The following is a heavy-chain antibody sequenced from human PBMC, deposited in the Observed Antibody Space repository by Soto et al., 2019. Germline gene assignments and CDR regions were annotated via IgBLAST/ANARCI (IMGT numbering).Heavy chain of an antibody. Sequence: GASVKVSCKASGGTFSSYAISWVRQAPGQGLEWMGGIIPIFGTANYAQKFQGRVTITADESTSTAYMELSSLRSEDTAVYYCAREGDSGSYKTSDYWGQGTLVTAPQ. CDR2: IIPIFGTA. J-gene: IGHJ4*02. D-gene: IGHD1-26*01. CDR3: AREGDSGSYKTSDY. V-gene: IGHV1-69*13. CDR1: GGTFSSYA.